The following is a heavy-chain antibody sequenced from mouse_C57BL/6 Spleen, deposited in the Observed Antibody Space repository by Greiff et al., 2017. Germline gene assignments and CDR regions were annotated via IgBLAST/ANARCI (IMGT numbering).Heavy chain of an antibody. CDR2: IDPSDSYT. V-gene: IGHV1-69*01. D-gene: IGHD1-1*01. CDR3: AVGSSYPDD. CDR1: GYTFTSYW. Sequence: QVQLQQPGAELVMPGASVKLSCKASGYTFTSYWMHWVKQRPGQGLEWIGEIDPSDSYTNYNQKFKGKSTLTVDKSSSTAYMQLSSLTSEDSAVYDCAVGSSYPDDWGQGTTLTVSS. J-gene: IGHJ2*01.